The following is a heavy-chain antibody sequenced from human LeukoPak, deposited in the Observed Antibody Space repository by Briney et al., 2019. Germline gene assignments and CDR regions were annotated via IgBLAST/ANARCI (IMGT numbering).Heavy chain of an antibody. CDR2: INHSGCT. Sequence: NTSETLSLTCAVYGGSFSGYYWSWIRQPPGKGLEWIGEINHSGCTNYNPSLKSRVTISVDTSKNQFSLKLNSVTAADTAVYYCARHSLSRQHVVVVTAVHWYFDLWGRGTLVTVSS. V-gene: IGHV4-34*01. D-gene: IGHD2-21*02. J-gene: IGHJ2*01. CDR1: GGSFSGYY. CDR3: ARHSLSRQHVVVVTAVHWYFDL.